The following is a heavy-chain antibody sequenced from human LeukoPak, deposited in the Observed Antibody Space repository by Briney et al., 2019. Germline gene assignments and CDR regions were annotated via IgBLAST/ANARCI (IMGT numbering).Heavy chain of an antibody. CDR2: ISAHNGST. D-gene: IGHD3-22*01. CDR1: GYIFTKYG. Sequence: ASVKVSCKASGYIFTKYGISWVRQAPGQGLEWMGWISAHNGSTNYAQNFQGRVAMTTDTSTSTAYMELRSLTSDDTAVYYCARAGFYYDSRSFDFWGQGTMVTVSS. V-gene: IGHV1-18*01. CDR3: ARAGFYYDSRSFDF. J-gene: IGHJ3*01.